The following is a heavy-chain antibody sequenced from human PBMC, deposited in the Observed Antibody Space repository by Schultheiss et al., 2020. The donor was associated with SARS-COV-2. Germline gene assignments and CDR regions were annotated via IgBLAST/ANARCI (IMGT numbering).Heavy chain of an antibody. CDR2: IDWDDDK. V-gene: IGHV2-70*01. CDR1: GFSLTTRGMS. Sequence: SGSTLVKPTQTLTLTCTFSGFSLTTRGMSVNWIRQPPGKALEWLALIDWDDDKYYSTSLKTRLTISKDTSENQVVLTMTNVAPVDTATYYCARGPGPVFGPIYGMDVWGQGTTVTVSS. CDR3: ARGPGPVFGPIYGMDV. D-gene: IGHD3-16*01. J-gene: IGHJ6*02.